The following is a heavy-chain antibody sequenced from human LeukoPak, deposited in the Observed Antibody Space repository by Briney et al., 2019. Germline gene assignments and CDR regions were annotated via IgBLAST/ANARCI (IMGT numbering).Heavy chain of an antibody. CDR2: IYYSGST. CDR3: ARLRSDAFDI. CDR1: GGSFSGYY. J-gene: IGHJ3*02. Sequence: SETLPLTCAVYGGSFSGYYWSWIRQPPGKGLEWIGYIYYSGSTNYNPSLKSRVTISVDTSKNQFSLKLSSVTAADTAVYYCARLRSDAFDIWGQGTMVTVSS. V-gene: IGHV4-59*08.